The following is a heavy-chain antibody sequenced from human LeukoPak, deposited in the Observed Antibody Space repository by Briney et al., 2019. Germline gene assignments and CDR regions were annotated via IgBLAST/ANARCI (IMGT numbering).Heavy chain of an antibody. J-gene: IGHJ4*02. CDR2: ISGSGGST. CDR3: AKALYGSGSYYNSPFDY. CDR1: GFTFSRYA. V-gene: IGHV3-23*01. D-gene: IGHD3-10*01. Sequence: GGSLRLSCAASGFTFSRYAMNWVHQAPGKGLEWVSAISGSGGSTYYADSVKGRFTISRDNSKNTLYLQMNSLRAEDTAVYYCAKALYGSGSYYNSPFDYWGQGTLVTVSS.